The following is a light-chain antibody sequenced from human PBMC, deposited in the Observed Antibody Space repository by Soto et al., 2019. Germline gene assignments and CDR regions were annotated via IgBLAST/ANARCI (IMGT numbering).Light chain of an antibody. CDR1: SSDVGSYNL. V-gene: IGLV2-23*02. CDR3: CSYAGSSTYV. J-gene: IGLJ1*01. CDR2: EVS. Sequence: SSLTQPASLSGSPGQSITISRPGNSSDVGSYNLVSWYQQHPGKAPKLMIYEVSKRPSGVSNRFSGSKSGNTASLTISGLQAEDEADYYCCSYAGSSTYVFGTGTKVTVL.